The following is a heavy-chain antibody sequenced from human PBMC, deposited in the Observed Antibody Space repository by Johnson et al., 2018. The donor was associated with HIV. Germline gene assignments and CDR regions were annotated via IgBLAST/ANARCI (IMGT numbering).Heavy chain of an antibody. V-gene: IGHV3-30*02. CDR1: GFTFSSYG. CDR2: IRYDGSNK. CDR3: ARGYCTYGVCYTKVDGFDI. D-gene: IGHD2-8*01. Sequence: QVQLVESGGGVVQPGGSLRLSCAASGFTFSSYGMHWVRQAPGKGLEWVAFIRYDGSNKYYADSVKGRFTISRDNSKNTLYLQMNSLRPEDTAVYYCARGYCTYGVCYTKVDGFDIWGQGTMVTVSS. J-gene: IGHJ3*02.